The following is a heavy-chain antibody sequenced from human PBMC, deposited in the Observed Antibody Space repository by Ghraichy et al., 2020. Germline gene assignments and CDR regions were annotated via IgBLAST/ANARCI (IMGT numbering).Heavy chain of an antibody. D-gene: IGHD3-3*01. CDR3: ARERVIWSGSHRGMDV. CDR1: GFTFSSYA. V-gene: IGHV4-30-4*01. CDR2: IYYSGNT. J-gene: IGHJ6*02. Sequence: LRLSCAASGFTFSSYAMSWVRQPPGKGLEWIGYIYYSGNTYYNPSLKSRLTISVDTSRNQFSLKLNSVTAADTAVYFCARERVIWSGSHRGMDVWGQGTTVTVSS.